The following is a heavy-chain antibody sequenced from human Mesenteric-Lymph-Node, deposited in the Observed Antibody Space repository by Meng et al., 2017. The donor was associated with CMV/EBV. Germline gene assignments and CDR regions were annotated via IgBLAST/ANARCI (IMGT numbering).Heavy chain of an antibody. CDR3: AKGMEYLYYYYGMDV. Sequence: GESLKISCAASGFTFSSYYMSWVRQAPGKGLEWVANIKPDGSEKFYMDSVKGRFTISRDNSKNTLYLQMNSLRAEDTAVYYCAKGMEYLYYYYGMDVWGQGTTVTVSS. V-gene: IGHV3-7*03. J-gene: IGHJ6*02. CDR2: IKPDGSEK. D-gene: IGHD2-2*01. CDR1: GFTFSSYY.